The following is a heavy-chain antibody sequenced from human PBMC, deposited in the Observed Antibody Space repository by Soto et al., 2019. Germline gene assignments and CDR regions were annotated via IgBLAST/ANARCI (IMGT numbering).Heavy chain of an antibody. Sequence: QVQLQESGPGLVKPSETLSLTCAVSGDSISSYYCMWIRQPPGKGLESIGYLYYGRSANYHPSLKSRVTLSVDTSANQCCLTLSSMTAADTGVYYCALRSMAVVPEYWGQGTLVTVSS. CDR3: ALRSMAVVPEY. D-gene: IGHD3-22*01. CDR2: LYYGRSA. J-gene: IGHJ4*02. V-gene: IGHV4-59*01. CDR1: GDSISSYY.